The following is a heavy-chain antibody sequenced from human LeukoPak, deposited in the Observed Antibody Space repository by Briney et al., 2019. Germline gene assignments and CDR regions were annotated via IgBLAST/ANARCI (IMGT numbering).Heavy chain of an antibody. CDR3: ARVTIPVATGTDWFDP. CDR1: GYTFTSYS. CDR2: ISAYNGNT. Sequence: ASVKVSCKASGYTFTSYSISWVRQAPGQGPEWMGWISAYNGNTNYAQKLQGRVTMTTDTSTSTAYMELRSPRSDDTAVYYCARVTIPVATGTDWFDPWGQGTLVTVSS. V-gene: IGHV1-18*01. D-gene: IGHD5-12*01. J-gene: IGHJ5*02.